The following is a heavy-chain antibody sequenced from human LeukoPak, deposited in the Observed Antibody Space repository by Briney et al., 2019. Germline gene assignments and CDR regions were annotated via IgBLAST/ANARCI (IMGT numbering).Heavy chain of an antibody. D-gene: IGHD1-26*01. CDR1: GFTFSNAW. Sequence: GGSLRLSCAASGFTFSNAWMSWVRQAPGKGLEWVGRIKSKTDGGTTDYAAPVKGRFTISRDDSKNTLFLQMNSLKTEDTAVYYCTTFEVGATYYYYYYGMDVWGQGTTVTVSS. J-gene: IGHJ6*02. CDR3: TTFEVGATYYYYYYGMDV. V-gene: IGHV3-15*01. CDR2: IKSKTDGGTT.